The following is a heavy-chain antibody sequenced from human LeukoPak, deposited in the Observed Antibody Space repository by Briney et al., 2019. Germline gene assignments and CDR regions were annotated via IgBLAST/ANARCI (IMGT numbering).Heavy chain of an antibody. V-gene: IGHV3-48*01. J-gene: IGHJ3*01. Sequence: GGSLRLSCAASGFSVSSNYMNWVRQAPGKGLEWVSYISGSSSTMYYADSVKGRFTISRDNAKNSLYLQMNSLRAEDTAVYYCARDMSTRVTPISYAFDVWGQGTMVTVSS. CDR3: ARDMSTRVTPISYAFDV. CDR1: GFSVSSNY. CDR2: ISGSSSTM. D-gene: IGHD4-23*01.